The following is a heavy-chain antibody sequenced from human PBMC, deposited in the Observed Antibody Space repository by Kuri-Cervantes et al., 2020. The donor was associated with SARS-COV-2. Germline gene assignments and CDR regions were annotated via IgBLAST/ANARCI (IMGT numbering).Heavy chain of an antibody. CDR3: ARGAANYYYMDV. D-gene: IGHD3-16*01. V-gene: IGHV3-33*08. Sequence: GESLKISCVASGFTFSNYVIHWVRQAPGKGLEWVAVIWYDGENEYYAGSVKGRFTISRDNSKNTVSLHMNSLRAEDTAMYYCARGAANYYYMDVWGKGTTVTVSS. CDR1: GFTFSNYV. J-gene: IGHJ6*03. CDR2: IWYDGENE.